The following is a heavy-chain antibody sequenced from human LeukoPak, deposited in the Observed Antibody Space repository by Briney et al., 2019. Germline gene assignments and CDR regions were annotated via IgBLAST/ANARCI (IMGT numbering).Heavy chain of an antibody. Sequence: PSETLSLTCTVSGGSISSSSYYWGWIRQPPGKGLEWIGSIYYSGSTYYNPSLKSRVTISVDTSKNQFSLKLSSVTAADTAVYYCARDVPIAAAGFGYDYWGQGTLVTVSS. CDR1: GGSISSSSYY. V-gene: IGHV4-39*07. CDR2: IYYSGST. D-gene: IGHD6-13*01. J-gene: IGHJ4*02. CDR3: ARDVPIAAAGFGYDY.